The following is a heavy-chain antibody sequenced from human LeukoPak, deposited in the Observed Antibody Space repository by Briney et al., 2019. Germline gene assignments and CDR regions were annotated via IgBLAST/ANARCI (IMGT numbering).Heavy chain of an antibody. V-gene: IGHV4-34*01. Sequence: SETLSLTCAVYGGSFSGYYWSWIRQPPGKGLEWIGEINHSGSTNYNPSLKSRVTVSVDTSKNQFSLKLSSVTAADTAVYYCASRIAVTPGNFDYWGHGALVTVSS. CDR2: INHSGST. CDR1: GGSFSGYY. J-gene: IGHJ4*01. D-gene: IGHD6-19*01. CDR3: ASRIAVTPGNFDY.